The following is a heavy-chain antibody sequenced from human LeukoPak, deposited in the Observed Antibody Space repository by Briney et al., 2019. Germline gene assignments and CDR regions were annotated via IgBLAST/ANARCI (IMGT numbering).Heavy chain of an antibody. D-gene: IGHD3-10*02. CDR1: GFTFSSYA. V-gene: IGHV3-30*09. CDR2: MSFDGTHI. J-gene: IGHJ6*02. CDR3: ARCSGYGMDV. Sequence: GGSLRLSCAASGFTFSSYAMHWVRQAPGKGLEWVAVMSFDGTHIYYADSVKGRFAISRDNSKNTLYLQMNSLRAEDTAVYYCARCSGYGMDVWGQGTTVTVSS.